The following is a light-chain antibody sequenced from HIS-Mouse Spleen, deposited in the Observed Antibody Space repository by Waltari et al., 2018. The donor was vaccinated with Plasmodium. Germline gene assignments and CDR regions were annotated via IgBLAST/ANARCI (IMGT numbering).Light chain of an antibody. Sequence: EIGLTQSPGTLSLSPGERATLSCRDSQSVSSSYLAWYQQKPGQAPRLLIYGASSRATGIPDRFSGSGSGTDFTLTISRLEPEDFAVYYCQQYGSSPPYTFGQGTKLEIK. CDR1: QSVSSSY. CDR3: QQYGSSPPYT. V-gene: IGKV3-20*01. CDR2: GAS. J-gene: IGKJ2*01.